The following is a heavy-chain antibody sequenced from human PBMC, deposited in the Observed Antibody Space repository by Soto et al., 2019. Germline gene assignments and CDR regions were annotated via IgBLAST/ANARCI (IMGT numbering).Heavy chain of an antibody. V-gene: IGHV3-30*18. CDR2: ISYDGSNK. J-gene: IGHJ4*02. CDR3: AKDTVGAYDY. CDR1: GFTFSSYG. D-gene: IGHD1-26*01. Sequence: QVQLVESGGGVVQPGRSLRLSCAASGFTFSSYGMHLVRQAPGKGLEWVAVISYDGSNKYYADSVKGRFTISRDNSKNTLYLQMNSLRAEDTAVYYCAKDTVGAYDYWGQGTLVTVSS.